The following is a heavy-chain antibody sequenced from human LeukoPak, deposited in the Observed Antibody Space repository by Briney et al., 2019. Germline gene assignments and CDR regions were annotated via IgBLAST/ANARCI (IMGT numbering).Heavy chain of an antibody. V-gene: IGHV3-33*01. CDR3: ASTPAAYHYYYMDV. Sequence: PGGSLRLSCAASGFTFTGHAIHWVRQAPGKGLEWLALIWYDGTYRHYADSVKGRFTISRDNSKNTLYLQMNSLRAEDTAVYYCASTPAAYHYYYMDVWGKGTTVTVSS. D-gene: IGHD2-2*01. CDR2: IWYDGTYR. CDR1: GFTFTGHA. J-gene: IGHJ6*03.